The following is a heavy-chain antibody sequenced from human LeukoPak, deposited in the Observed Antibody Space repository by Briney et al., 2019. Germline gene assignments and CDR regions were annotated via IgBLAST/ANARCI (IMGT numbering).Heavy chain of an antibody. Sequence: GASVKVSSTTTGYTVTEYDMNWWGQAPGQGRECIGCLSDYNGNTNYAHKLQGTVTMPTAPSTATASIELTTLSSDDTAFYFCARCWNYFIFDLWGQGTLVTVSS. J-gene: IGHJ5*02. CDR1: GYTVTEYD. CDR2: LSDYNGNT. CDR3: ARCWNYFIFDL. D-gene: IGHD1-7*01. V-gene: IGHV1-18*04.